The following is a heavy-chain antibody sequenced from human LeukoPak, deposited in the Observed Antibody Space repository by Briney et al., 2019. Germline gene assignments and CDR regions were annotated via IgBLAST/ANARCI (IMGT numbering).Heavy chain of an antibody. CDR2: INPNSGGT. D-gene: IGHD3-22*01. J-gene: IGHJ4*02. V-gene: IGHV1-2*06. Sequence: ASVKVSCKASGYTFTGYYMHWVRQAPGQGLEWMGRINPNSGGTNYAQKFQGRVTMTRDTSISTAYMELSRLRSDDTAVYYCARVTYYYDSSGYVIDYWGQGTLVTVSS. CDR3: ARVTYYYDSSGYVIDY. CDR1: GYTFTGYY.